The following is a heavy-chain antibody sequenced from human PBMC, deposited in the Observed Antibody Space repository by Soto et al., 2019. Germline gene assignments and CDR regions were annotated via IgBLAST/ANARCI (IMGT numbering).Heavy chain of an antibody. CDR1: GGSISTSNW. CDR3: ARTISGTYYAGFFDP. Sequence: PSETLSLTCAVSGGSISTSNWWSWVRQPPGKGLEWIGEVYHSGSTNYNPSFKSRVAMSVDTSKNQCSLKLNSVTAADTAVYYCARTISGTYYAGFFDPWGQGILVTVSS. D-gene: IGHD1-26*01. J-gene: IGHJ5*02. V-gene: IGHV4-4*02. CDR2: VYHSGST.